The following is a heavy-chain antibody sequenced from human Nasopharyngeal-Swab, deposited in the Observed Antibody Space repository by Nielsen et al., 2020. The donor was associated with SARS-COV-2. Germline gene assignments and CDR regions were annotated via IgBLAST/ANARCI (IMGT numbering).Heavy chain of an antibody. Sequence: ASVTVSCKASGYTFTGYYMHWVRQAPGQGLEWMGWINPNSGGTNYAQKFQGRVTMTRDTSISTAYMELSRLRSDDTAVYYCARYSNYYYYYGMDVWGQGTTVTVSS. J-gene: IGHJ6*02. V-gene: IGHV1-2*02. CDR2: INPNSGGT. CDR1: GYTFTGYY. CDR3: ARYSNYYYYYGMDV. D-gene: IGHD4-11*01.